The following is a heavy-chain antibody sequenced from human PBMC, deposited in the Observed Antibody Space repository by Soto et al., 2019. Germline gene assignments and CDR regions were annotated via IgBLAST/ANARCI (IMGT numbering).Heavy chain of an antibody. D-gene: IGHD2-8*01. CDR2: IYQTGTT. V-gene: IGHV4-30-2*01. J-gene: IGHJ5*02. Sequence: SETLSLTCTVSGDSINSGGHSWSWIRQPPGEALEWIGYIYQTGTTQYNPSLSSRVSISADRSKNQFSLHLTSVTAADTAVYYCARAVFCTDGFCFPNWLDPWGQGILVTVSS. CDR1: GDSINSGGHS. CDR3: ARAVFCTDGFCFPNWLDP.